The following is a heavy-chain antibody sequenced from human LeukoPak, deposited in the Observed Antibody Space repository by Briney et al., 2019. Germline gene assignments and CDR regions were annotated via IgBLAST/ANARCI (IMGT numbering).Heavy chain of an antibody. D-gene: IGHD1-26*01. Sequence: GGSLRLSCAASGFTFSSYGMHWVRQAPGKGLEWVAVISYDGSNKYYADSVKGRFTISRDNSKNTLYLQMNSLRAEDTAVYYCAKDNGGGYSGLDFWGQGALVTVSS. CDR3: AKDNGGGYSGLDF. J-gene: IGHJ4*02. V-gene: IGHV3-30*18. CDR2: ISYDGSNK. CDR1: GFTFSSYG.